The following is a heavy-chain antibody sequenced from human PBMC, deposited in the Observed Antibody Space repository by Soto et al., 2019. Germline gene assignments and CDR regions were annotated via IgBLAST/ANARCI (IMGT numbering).Heavy chain of an antibody. V-gene: IGHV1-8*01. CDR2: MNPNSGET. CDR3: ARVAVAARPRWYNWFDP. Sequence: QDQLVQSGAEVKKPGASVKVSCKTSGYTFTDYDINWVRQATGQGLEWIGWMNPNSGETGYAQKFQGRVTMTRSASLSTAYLELSSLRSEDTAVYYCARVAVAARPRWYNWFDPWGQGTLVTVSS. J-gene: IGHJ5*02. CDR1: GYTFTDYD. D-gene: IGHD2-15*01.